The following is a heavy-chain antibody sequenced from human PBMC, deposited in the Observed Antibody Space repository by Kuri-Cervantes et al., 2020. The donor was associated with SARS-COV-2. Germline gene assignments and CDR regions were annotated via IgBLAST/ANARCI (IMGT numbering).Heavy chain of an antibody. V-gene: IGHV3-30-3*01. CDR2: ISYDGSNK. CDR1: GFTFSSYA. D-gene: IGHD2-15*01. Sequence: GESLKISCAASGFTFSSYATHWVRQAPGKGLEWVAVISYDGSNKYYADSVKGRFTISRDNSKNTLYLQMNSLRAEDTAVYYCARAFVVVVAAWRTGMDVWGQGTTVTVSS. J-gene: IGHJ6*02. CDR3: ARAFVVVVAAWRTGMDV.